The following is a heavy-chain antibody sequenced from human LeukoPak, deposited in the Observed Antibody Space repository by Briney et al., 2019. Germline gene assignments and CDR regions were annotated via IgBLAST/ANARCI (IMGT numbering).Heavy chain of an antibody. V-gene: IGHV3-30*18. CDR1: GFTFSSYG. J-gene: IGHJ1*01. CDR2: ISYDGSNK. Sequence: GRSLRLSRAASGFTFSSYGMHWVRQAPGKGLEWVAVISYDGSNKYYADSVKGRFTISRDNSKNTLYLQMNSLRAEDTAAYYCAKGGGVVAAKPGGYFQHWGQGTLVTVSS. CDR3: AKGGGVVAAKPGGYFQH. D-gene: IGHD2-15*01.